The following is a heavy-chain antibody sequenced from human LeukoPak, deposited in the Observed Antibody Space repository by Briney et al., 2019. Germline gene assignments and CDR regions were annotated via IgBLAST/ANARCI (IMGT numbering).Heavy chain of an antibody. CDR3: ARDIVVVVAASYYYGMDV. J-gene: IGHJ6*02. CDR2: ISAYNGNT. D-gene: IGHD2-15*01. V-gene: IGHV1-18*01. CDR1: GYTFTSYG. Sequence: ASVKVSCKASGYTFTSYGISWVRQAPGQGLEWMGWISAYNGNTNYAQKLQGRVTMTTDTSTSTAYMELRSLRSDDTAVYYCARDIVVVVAASYYYGMDVWGQGTTVTVSS.